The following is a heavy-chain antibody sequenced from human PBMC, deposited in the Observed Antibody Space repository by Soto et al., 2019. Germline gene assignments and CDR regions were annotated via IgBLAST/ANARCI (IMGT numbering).Heavy chain of an antibody. D-gene: IGHD2-15*01. Sequence: GGSLRLSCAASGFTFSSYAMSWVRQAPGKGLEWVSAISGSGGSTYYADSVKGRFTISRDNSKNTLYLQMNSLRAEDTAVYYCAKDLIVVVVAATGLFDYWGQGTLVTVSS. CDR1: GFTFSSYA. V-gene: IGHV3-23*01. CDR3: AKDLIVVVVAATGLFDY. J-gene: IGHJ4*02. CDR2: ISGSGGST.